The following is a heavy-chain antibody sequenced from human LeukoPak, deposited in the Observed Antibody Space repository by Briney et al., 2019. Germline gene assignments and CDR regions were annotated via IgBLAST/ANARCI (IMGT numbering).Heavy chain of an antibody. Sequence: SVKVSCKASGGTFSSYAINWVRQAPGQGLEWMGRIIPIFGTANYAQKFQGRVTITTDESTSTAYMELSSLRSEDTAVYYCAYSTRDSSGWYAFDYWGQGTLVTVSS. CDR2: IIPIFGTA. J-gene: IGHJ4*02. V-gene: IGHV1-69*05. CDR1: GGTFSSYA. CDR3: AYSTRDSSGWYAFDY. D-gene: IGHD6-19*01.